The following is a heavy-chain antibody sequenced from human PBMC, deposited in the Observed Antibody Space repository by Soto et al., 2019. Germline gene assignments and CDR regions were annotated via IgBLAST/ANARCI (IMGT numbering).Heavy chain of an antibody. D-gene: IGHD4-17*01. Sequence: EVQLLESGGGLVQPGGSLRLSCTASGFSFSNYAVTWVRQAPGKGLEWVSSIGSDTSYIYYADSVKGWCTISRDKSKNTVFLQMNSLRADDTAVYHCAKDPNGDYVGAFDSWGQGALVTVSS. CDR2: IGSDTSYI. V-gene: IGHV3-23*03. CDR1: GFSFSNYA. J-gene: IGHJ4*02. CDR3: AKDPNGDYVGAFDS.